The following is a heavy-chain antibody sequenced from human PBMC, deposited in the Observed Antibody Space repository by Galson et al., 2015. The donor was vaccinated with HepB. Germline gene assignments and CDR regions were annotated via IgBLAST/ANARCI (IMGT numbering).Heavy chain of an antibody. V-gene: IGHV3-21*01. CDR2: ISGSGDHI. CDR1: GFIFSSYS. Sequence: SLRLSCATPGFIFSSYSMNWVRQAPGKGLEWVSSISGSGDHIYYADSVKGRFTISRDNADNSLYLQMNSLRAEDTAVYYCAKEPSYCSGVSCYFDRFDHWGQGTLVTVSS. J-gene: IGHJ4*02. CDR3: AKEPSYCSGVSCYFDRFDH. D-gene: IGHD2-15*01.